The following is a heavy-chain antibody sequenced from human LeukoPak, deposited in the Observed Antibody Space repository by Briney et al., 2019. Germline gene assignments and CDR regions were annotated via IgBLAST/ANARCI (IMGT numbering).Heavy chain of an antibody. CDR3: AKAEIRGVITTDFDY. V-gene: IGHV3-23*01. Sequence: TGGSLRLSCAASGFAFSSYAMSWVRQAPAQGLDWVSAISSSGGSTYYADSVKGRFTISRDNSKNTLYLQMNSLRAEDTAVYYCAKAEIRGVITTDFDYWGQGTLVTVSS. D-gene: IGHD3-10*01. J-gene: IGHJ4*02. CDR1: GFAFSSYA. CDR2: ISSSGGST.